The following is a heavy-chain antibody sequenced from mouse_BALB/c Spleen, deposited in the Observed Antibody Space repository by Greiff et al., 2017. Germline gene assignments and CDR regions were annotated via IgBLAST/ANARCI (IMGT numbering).Heavy chain of an antibody. D-gene: IGHD2-3*01. J-gene: IGHJ4*01. CDR2: ISSGGGST. V-gene: IGHV5-12-1*01. CDR1: GFAFSSYD. CDR3: ARHKGSDDGYYYAMDY. Sequence: DVKLVESGGGLVKPGGSLKLSCAASGFAFSSYDMSWVRQTPEKRLEWVAYISSGGGSTYYPDTVKGRFTISRDNAKNTLYLQMSSLKSEDTAMYYCARHKGSDDGYYYAMDYWGQGTSVTVSS.